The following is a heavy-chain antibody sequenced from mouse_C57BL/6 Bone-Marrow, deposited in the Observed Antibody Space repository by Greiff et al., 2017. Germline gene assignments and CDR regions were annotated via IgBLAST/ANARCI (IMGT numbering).Heavy chain of an antibody. J-gene: IGHJ3*01. CDR1: GYTFTSYG. V-gene: IGHV1-81*01. Sequence: QVQLQQSGAELARPGASVKLSCKASGYTFTSYGISWVKQSTGQGLEWIGEIYPRSGNTYYNEKFKGKATLTADKSSSTAYMELRSLTSEDSSVYFCAREENGYYAYWGQGTLVTVSA. CDR3: AREENGYYAY. CDR2: IYPRSGNT. D-gene: IGHD2-3*01.